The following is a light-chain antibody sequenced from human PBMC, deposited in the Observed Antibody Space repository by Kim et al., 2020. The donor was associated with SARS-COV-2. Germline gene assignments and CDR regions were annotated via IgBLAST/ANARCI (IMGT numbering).Light chain of an antibody. CDR3: QQYKTVPFT. CDR1: QDILDY. CDR2: GAS. V-gene: IGKV1-16*01. Sequence: DIQMTQSPSTVSASIGDRVTMTCRASQDILDYLAWFQQKPGQAPRPLIYGASTLHRGVPSRFRGGASGTDFSLTISGLQPEDFAIYYCQQYKTVPFTFGRGTKLEI. J-gene: IGKJ2*01.